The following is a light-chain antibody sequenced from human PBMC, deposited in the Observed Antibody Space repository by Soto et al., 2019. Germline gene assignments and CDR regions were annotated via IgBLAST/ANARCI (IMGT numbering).Light chain of an antibody. CDR3: QHYNSYPWT. CDR2: KAS. J-gene: IGKJ1*01. Sequence: DIPMTQSPSTLSASVGDRVTITCRASQSISSYLAWYQQKPGKAPKVLIYKASSLESGVPSRFSGRGSGTDFALTISSLQPDDFATYYCQHYNSYPWTFGLGTKVEIK. V-gene: IGKV1-5*03. CDR1: QSISSY.